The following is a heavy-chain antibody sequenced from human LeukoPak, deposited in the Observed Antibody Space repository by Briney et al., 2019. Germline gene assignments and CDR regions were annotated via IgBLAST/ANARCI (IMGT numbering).Heavy chain of an antibody. J-gene: IGHJ4*02. CDR3: AKDRGYYYDSSAYGSYFDY. CDR1: GFTFDDYT. CDR2: ISWDGGTT. D-gene: IGHD3-22*01. V-gene: IGHV3-43*01. Sequence: PGRSLRLSCAASGFTFDDYTMHWVRQSPGKGLEWVSLISWDGGTTYYADSVRGRFTISRDNSKNSLYLQMNSLRTEDTALYYCAKDRGYYYDSSAYGSYFDYWGQGTLVTVSS.